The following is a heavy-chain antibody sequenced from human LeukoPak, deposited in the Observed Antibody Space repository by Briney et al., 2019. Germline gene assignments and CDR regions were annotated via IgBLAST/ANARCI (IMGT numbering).Heavy chain of an antibody. CDR2: INPNSGGT. D-gene: IGHD3-22*01. V-gene: IGHV1-2*02. CDR1: GYTFTGYY. J-gene: IGHJ4*02. Sequence: ASVKVSCKASGYTFTGYYMHWVRKAPGQGLEWMGWINPNSGGTNYAQKFQGRVTMTRDTSISTAYMELSRLRSDDTAVYYCARDPPIVVVTLDYWGQGTLVTVSS. CDR3: ARDPPIVVVTLDY.